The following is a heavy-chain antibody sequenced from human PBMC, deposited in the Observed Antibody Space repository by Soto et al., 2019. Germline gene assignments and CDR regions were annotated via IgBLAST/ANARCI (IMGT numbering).Heavy chain of an antibody. CDR2: INHSGST. J-gene: IGHJ6*03. CDR1: GGSFSGYY. Sequence: PSETLSLTCAVYGGSFSGYYWSWIRQPPGKGLEWIGEINHSGSTNYNPSLKSRVTISVDTSKNQFSLKLSSVTAADTAVYYCARSFWSGYWGDTYYYYYMDVWGKGTTVTVSS. V-gene: IGHV4-34*01. D-gene: IGHD3-3*01. CDR3: ARSFWSGYWGDTYYYYYMDV.